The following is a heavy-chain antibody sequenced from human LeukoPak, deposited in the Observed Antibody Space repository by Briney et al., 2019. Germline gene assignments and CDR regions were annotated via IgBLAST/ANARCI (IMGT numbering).Heavy chain of an antibody. Sequence: PSETLSLTCSVSGGSISSSSYYWSWIRQPPGKGLEWIGEINHSGSTNYNPSLKSRVTISVDTSKNQFSLKLSSVTAADTAVYYCARKGYCSGGSCLKLSYYYYYYMDVWGKGTTVTISS. D-gene: IGHD2-15*01. CDR2: INHSGST. V-gene: IGHV4-39*07. J-gene: IGHJ6*03. CDR1: GGSISSSSYY. CDR3: ARKGYCSGGSCLKLSYYYYYYMDV.